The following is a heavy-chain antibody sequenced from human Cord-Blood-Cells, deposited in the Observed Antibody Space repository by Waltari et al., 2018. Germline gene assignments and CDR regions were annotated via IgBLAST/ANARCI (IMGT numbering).Heavy chain of an antibody. CDR2: ISYDGSNK. D-gene: IGHD2-2*01. CDR1: GFTFSSYA. V-gene: IGHV3-30*04. J-gene: IGHJ6*02. CDR3: ARVWRYCSSTSCYGGLYYYYGMDV. Sequence: QVQLVESGGGVVQPGGSLRLSCAASGFTFSSYAMHWVRQAPATGLQWAAVISYDGSNKYYADSVKGRFTISRDNSKNTLYLQMNSLRAEDTAVYYCARVWRYCSSTSCYGGLYYYYGMDVWGQGTTVTVSS.